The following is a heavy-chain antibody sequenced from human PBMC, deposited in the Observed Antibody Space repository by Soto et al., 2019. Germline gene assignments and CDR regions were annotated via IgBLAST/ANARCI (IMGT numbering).Heavy chain of an antibody. CDR3: ARTNIRGNYFYSLDV. CDR2: INPNSGGT. J-gene: IGHJ6*02. CDR1: GYTFTAYY. Sequence: ASVKVSCKASGYTFTAYYIHWVRPAPGQGLEWMGWINPNSGGTHYAQKFQGRVTMTGDTSLSTAYMELTSLRSDDTAVYYCARTNIRGNYFYSLDVWGRGTTVTVSS. D-gene: IGHD3-16*01. V-gene: IGHV1-2*02.